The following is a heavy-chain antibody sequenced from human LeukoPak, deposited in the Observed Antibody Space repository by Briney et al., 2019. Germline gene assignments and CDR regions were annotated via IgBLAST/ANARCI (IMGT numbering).Heavy chain of an antibody. CDR2: INHSGST. CDR1: GGSFSGYY. V-gene: IGHV4-34*01. CDR3: ARGPKDIVVVPAAILDY. Sequence: PSETLSLTCAVYGGSFSGYYWSWIRQPPGKGLEWIGEINHSGSTNYNPPLKSRVTISVDTSKNQFSLKLSSVTAADTAVYYCARGPKDIVVVPAAILDYWGQGTLVTVSS. J-gene: IGHJ4*02. D-gene: IGHD2-2*01.